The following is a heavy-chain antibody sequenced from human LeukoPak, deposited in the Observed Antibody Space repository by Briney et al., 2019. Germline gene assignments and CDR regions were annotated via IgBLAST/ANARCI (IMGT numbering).Heavy chain of an antibody. V-gene: IGHV4-61*02. CDR2: IYTSGST. D-gene: IGHD6-19*01. CDR3: AGGSGWLDY. J-gene: IGHJ4*02. Sequence: SETLSLTCTASGGSISSGSYYWSWIRQPAGKGLEWIGRIYTSGSTNYNPSLKSRVTISVDTSKNQFSLKLSSVTAADTAVYYCAGGSGWLDYWGQGTLVTVSS. CDR1: GGSISSGSYY.